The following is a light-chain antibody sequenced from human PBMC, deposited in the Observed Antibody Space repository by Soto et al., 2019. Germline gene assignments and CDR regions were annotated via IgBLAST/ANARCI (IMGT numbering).Light chain of an antibody. CDR1: SSDVGSYKL. J-gene: IGLJ2*01. V-gene: IGLV2-23*01. Sequence: QSALTQPASVSGSPGQSITISCTGTSSDVGSYKLVSWYQQHPGKSPKLMIYEGSKRPSGVYNRFSGSNAGNTASLPISGLQAEDEADYYCCSDAGSSTLVFGGGTKLTVL. CDR2: EGS. CDR3: CSDAGSSTLV.